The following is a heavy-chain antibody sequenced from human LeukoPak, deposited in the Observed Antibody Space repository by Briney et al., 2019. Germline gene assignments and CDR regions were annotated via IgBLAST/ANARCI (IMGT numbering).Heavy chain of an antibody. Sequence: PTGGSLRLSCAASGFTFSNYGMHWVRQAPGKGLEWVGFIRYDGSYKDYADSVKGRFTLSRDNSKNTLYLQMNSLRVEDTAVYYCAKGYNYGRDYWGQGTLVTVSS. CDR1: GFTFSNYG. D-gene: IGHD5-18*01. V-gene: IGHV3-30*02. CDR2: IRYDGSYK. CDR3: AKGYNYGRDY. J-gene: IGHJ4*02.